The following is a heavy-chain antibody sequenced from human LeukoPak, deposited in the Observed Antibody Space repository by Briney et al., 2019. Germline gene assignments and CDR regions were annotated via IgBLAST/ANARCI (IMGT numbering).Heavy chain of an antibody. J-gene: IGHJ4*02. D-gene: IGHD1-26*01. V-gene: IGHV1-69*04. CDR1: GGTFSSYA. Sequence: SVKVSCKASGGTFSSYAISWVRQAPGQGLEWMGRIIPIFGIANYAQKLQGRVTITADKSTSTAYMELSSLRSEDTAVYYCARESGSYYSYYFDYWGQGTLVTVSS. CDR3: ARESGSYYSYYFDY. CDR2: IIPIFGIA.